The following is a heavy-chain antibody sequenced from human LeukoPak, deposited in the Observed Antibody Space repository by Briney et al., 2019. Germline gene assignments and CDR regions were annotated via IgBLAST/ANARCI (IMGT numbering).Heavy chain of an antibody. CDR1: GYTFTGYY. Sequence: SVKVSCKASGYTFTGYYMHWVRQAPGQGLEWMGWINPNSGGTNYAQKFQGRVTMTRDTSISTAYMELSRLRSDDTAVYYCARVYYYDSSGYGYWGQGTLVTVSS. CDR3: ARVYYYDSSGYGY. D-gene: IGHD3-22*01. CDR2: INPNSGGT. J-gene: IGHJ4*02. V-gene: IGHV1-2*02.